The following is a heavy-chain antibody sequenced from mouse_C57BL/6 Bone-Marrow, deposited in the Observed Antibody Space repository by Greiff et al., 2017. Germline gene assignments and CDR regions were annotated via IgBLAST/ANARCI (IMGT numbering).Heavy chain of an antibody. V-gene: IGHV14-4*01. J-gene: IGHJ2*01. CDR3: SSFDGNYFDF. CDR2: IDPEIGDT. Sequence: VQLQQSGAELVRPGASVKLSCTASGFNIKDDYIHWVKQRPEQGLEWIGWIDPEIGDTEYASKFQGKATITSDTSSNTACLQLSSLTSEDTAVYYCSSFDGNYFDFWGKGTPLTVAS. CDR1: GFNIKDDY. D-gene: IGHD2-3*01.